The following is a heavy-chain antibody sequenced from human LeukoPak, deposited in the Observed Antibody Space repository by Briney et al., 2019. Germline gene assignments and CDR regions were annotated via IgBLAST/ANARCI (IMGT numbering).Heavy chain of an antibody. V-gene: IGHV4-34*01. D-gene: IGHD2-8*01. J-gene: IGHJ5*02. Sequence: PSETLSLTCDVYGGSFSGYYWSWLRQPPGKGLEWIGEINHSGSTNYNPSLKSRVTISVDTSKNQFSLKLSSVTAADTAVYYCARGMDIVLMVYAIRRWFDPWGQGTLVTVSS. CDR3: ARGMDIVLMVYAIRRWFDP. CDR1: GGSFSGYY. CDR2: INHSGST.